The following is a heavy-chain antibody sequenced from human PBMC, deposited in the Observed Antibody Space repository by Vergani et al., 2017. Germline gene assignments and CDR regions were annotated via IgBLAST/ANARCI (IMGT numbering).Heavy chain of an antibody. CDR2: ISPILGTA. J-gene: IGHJ3*02. CDR3: AIDHTIALSGNDAFDI. Sequence: QVQLVQSGAEVKKPGSSVKVSCKASGGTFSSYAISWVRQAPGQGLEWMGGISPILGTANYAQKFQGRVTTTADESTSTAYMALSSLRSEDTAVYYCAIDHTIALSGNDAFDIWGQGTMVTVSS. CDR1: GGTFSSYA. V-gene: IGHV1-69*13. D-gene: IGHD6-19*01.